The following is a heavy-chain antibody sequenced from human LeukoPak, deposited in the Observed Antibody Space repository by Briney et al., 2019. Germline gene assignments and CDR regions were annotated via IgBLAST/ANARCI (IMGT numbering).Heavy chain of an antibody. J-gene: IGHJ3*02. D-gene: IGHD2-2*01. CDR2: IYPGDSDT. Sequence: GESLKISCKGSGYSFTSYWIGWVRQMPGKGLEWMGIIYPGDSDTRYSPSFQGQVTISADKSISTAYLQWSSLKASDTAMYYCATSLGYCSSTRCYSSAFDIWGQGTMVTVSS. V-gene: IGHV5-51*01. CDR1: GYSFTSYW. CDR3: ATSLGYCSSTRCYSSAFDI.